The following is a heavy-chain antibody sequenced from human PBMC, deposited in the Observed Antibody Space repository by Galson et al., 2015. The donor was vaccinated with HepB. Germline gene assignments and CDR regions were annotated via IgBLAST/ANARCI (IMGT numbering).Heavy chain of an antibody. CDR2: IIPILGIA. CDR1: GGTFSSYA. CDR3: ARDSSGWYRGPLGWFDP. V-gene: IGHV1-69*04. Sequence: SVKVSCKASGGTFSSYAISWVRQAPGQGLEWMGRIIPILGIANYAQKFQGRVTITADKSTSTAYMELSSLRSEDTAVYYCARDSSGWYRGPLGWFDPWGQGTLVPVSS. J-gene: IGHJ5*02. D-gene: IGHD6-19*01.